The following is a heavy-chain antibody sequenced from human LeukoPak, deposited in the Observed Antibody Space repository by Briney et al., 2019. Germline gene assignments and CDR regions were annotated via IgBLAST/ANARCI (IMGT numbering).Heavy chain of an antibody. D-gene: IGHD1-26*01. CDR3: ARQSVGTASIYYFAY. CDR1: GGSFSGYY. Sequence: SETLSLTCAVYGGSFSGYYWGWIRQPPGKGLEWISSINYSGTTHYNPFLKSRVSISVDTSNNQFSLNLNSVTAADTAVYYCARQSVGTASIYYFAYWGQGILVTVSS. CDR2: INYSGTT. V-gene: IGHV4-34*01. J-gene: IGHJ4*02.